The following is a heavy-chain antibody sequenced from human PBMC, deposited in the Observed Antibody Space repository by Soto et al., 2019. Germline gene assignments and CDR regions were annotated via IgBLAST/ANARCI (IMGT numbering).Heavy chain of an antibody. CDR1: GGSFRSYA. J-gene: IGHJ5*02. D-gene: IGHD2-2*01. CDR2: IIPIFGRP. CDR3: ATMTTSSWFKDFEP. Sequence: QVQLVQSGAEVRKPGSSVKVSCRASGGSFRSYAVNWVRQAPGQGLEWMGGIIPIFGRPTYAETFKGRLTITADDSTDTVYMELGGLTPADTAIYYCATMTTSSWFKDFEPWGQGSLVTVSS. V-gene: IGHV1-69*01.